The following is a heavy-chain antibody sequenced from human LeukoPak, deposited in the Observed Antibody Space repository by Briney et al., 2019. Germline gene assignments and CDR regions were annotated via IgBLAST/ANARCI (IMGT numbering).Heavy chain of an antibody. CDR1: GFTFSNYE. V-gene: IGHV3-30*04. D-gene: IGHD1-14*01. J-gene: IGHJ4*02. CDR3: ARVYRRYFDY. CDR2: ISYDGSDK. Sequence: PGGSLRLSCAASGFTFSNYEIDWVRQAPGKGLEWVAVISYDGSDKYYADSVKGRFTISRDNSKKKLYLQMNSLRAEDTAVYYCARVYRRYFDYWGQGTLVTVSS.